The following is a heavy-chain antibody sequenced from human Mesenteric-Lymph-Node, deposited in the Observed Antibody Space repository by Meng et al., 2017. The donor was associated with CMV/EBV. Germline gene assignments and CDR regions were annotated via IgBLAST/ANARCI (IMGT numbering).Heavy chain of an antibody. V-gene: IGHV1-18*01. D-gene: IGHD1-14*01. CDR3: ARDTGYNIKWYLNYFDY. Sequence: ASVKVSCKTSGYTFASYGVSWVRQAPGQGLEWMGWISAYNGNTNYAQKFQGRLTMTTDTSTTTAYMELRSLRSDDTAVYYCARDTGYNIKWYLNYFDYWGQGTLVTVSS. CDR1: GYTFASYG. J-gene: IGHJ4*02. CDR2: ISAYNGNT.